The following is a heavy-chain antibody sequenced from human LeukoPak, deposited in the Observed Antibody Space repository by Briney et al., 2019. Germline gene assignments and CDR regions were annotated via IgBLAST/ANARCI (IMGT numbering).Heavy chain of an antibody. CDR2: ISYDGSNK. D-gene: IGHD6-19*01. CDR1: GFTFSSYA. Sequence: PGRSLRLSCAASGFTFSSYAMHWVRQAPGKGLEWVAVISYDGSNKYYADSVKGRFTIPRDNSKNTLYLQMNSLRAEDTAVYYCARDRKGEYSSGWYNFDYWGQGTLVTVSS. J-gene: IGHJ4*02. V-gene: IGHV3-30*04. CDR3: ARDRKGEYSSGWYNFDY.